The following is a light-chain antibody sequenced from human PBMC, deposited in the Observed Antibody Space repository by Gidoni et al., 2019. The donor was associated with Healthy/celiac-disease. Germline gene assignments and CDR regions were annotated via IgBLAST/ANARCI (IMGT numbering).Light chain of an antibody. CDR2: LGS. V-gene: IGKV2-28*01. CDR1: QSLLHSNGYNY. Sequence: DIVMTQSPLSLPVTPVEPASISCRSSQSLLHSNGYNYLDWYRQKPGQSPQLLIYLGSNRASGVPDRFSGSGSGTDFTLKISRVEAEDVGVYYCMQALQTPITFGQGTRLEIK. CDR3: MQALQTPIT. J-gene: IGKJ5*01.